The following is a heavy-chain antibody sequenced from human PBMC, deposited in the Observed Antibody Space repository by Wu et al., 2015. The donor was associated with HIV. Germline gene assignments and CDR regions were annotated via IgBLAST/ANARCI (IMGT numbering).Heavy chain of an antibody. Sequence: QVQLEQSGAEMKKPGSSMKVSCKASGGIFSNFGVSWVRQAPGRGPEWLGGIIPMFKTPNYARDFRGRVTISADESTSTAYMELSTLTSEDTAVYYCATARGGFDSSGSFRYYFDFWGQGTLVTVSS. CDR3: ATARGGFDSSGSFRYYFDF. CDR1: GGIFSNFG. D-gene: IGHD3-22*01. V-gene: IGHV1-69*12. J-gene: IGHJ4*02. CDR2: IIPMFKTP.